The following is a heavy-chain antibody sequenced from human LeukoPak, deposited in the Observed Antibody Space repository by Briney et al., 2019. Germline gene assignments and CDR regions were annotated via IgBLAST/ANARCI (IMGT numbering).Heavy chain of an antibody. CDR3: ARDCSSTSCYNY. Sequence: ASVKVSCKASGYTFTSYGISWVRQAPGQGLEWMGWISAYNGNTNYAQKFQGRVTMTRDTSISTAYMELSRLRSDDTAVYYCARDCSSTSCYNYWGQGTLVTVSS. CDR2: ISAYNGNT. J-gene: IGHJ4*02. CDR1: GYTFTSYG. V-gene: IGHV1-18*01. D-gene: IGHD2-2*01.